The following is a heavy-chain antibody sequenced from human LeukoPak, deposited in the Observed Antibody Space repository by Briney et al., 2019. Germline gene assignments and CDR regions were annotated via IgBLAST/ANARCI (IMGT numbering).Heavy chain of an antibody. J-gene: IGHJ5*02. CDR1: GGSISSSSYY. D-gene: IGHD2-15*01. V-gene: IGHV4-39*01. CDR2: IYYSGST. Sequence: SETLSLTCTVSGGSISSSSYYWGWIRQPPGKGLERIGSIYYSGSTYYNPSLKSRVTISVDTSKNQFSLKLSSVTAADTAVYYCARGPRWVVAAINWFDPWGQGTLVTVSS. CDR3: ARGPRWVVAAINWFDP.